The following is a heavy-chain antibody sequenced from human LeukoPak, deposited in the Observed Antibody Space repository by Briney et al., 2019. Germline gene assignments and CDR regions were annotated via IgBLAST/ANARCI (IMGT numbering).Heavy chain of an antibody. CDR2: IYSSGDT. CDR3: PRDTGLW. CDR1: GFTVSNNY. Sequence: GGSLRLSFAVSGFTVSNNYISWVRQTPGKGLEWVSHIYSSGDTYHAASVKGRFIISRDHSKNAVYLQMNNLRVEDTAVYYCPRDTGLWWGQGTLVTVSS. D-gene: IGHD2-21*01. J-gene: IGHJ4*02. V-gene: IGHV3-53*01.